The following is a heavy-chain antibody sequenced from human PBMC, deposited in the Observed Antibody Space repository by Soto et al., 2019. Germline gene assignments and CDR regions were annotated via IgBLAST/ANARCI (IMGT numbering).Heavy chain of an antibody. CDR1: GGSISSYY. V-gene: IGHV4-59*01. Sequence: QVQLQESGPGLVKPSETLSLTCTVSGGSISSYYWSWIRQPPGKGLEWIGYIYYSGSTNYNPSLKSRVTISVDTSKNQFSLKLSSVTAADTAVYYCASSNIAAASFYYYGMDVWGRGTTVTVSS. CDR3: ASSNIAAASFYYYGMDV. D-gene: IGHD6-13*01. J-gene: IGHJ6*02. CDR2: IYYSGST.